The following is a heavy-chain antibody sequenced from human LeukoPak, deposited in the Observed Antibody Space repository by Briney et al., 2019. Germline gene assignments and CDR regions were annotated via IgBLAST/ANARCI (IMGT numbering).Heavy chain of an antibody. CDR1: SGSFSGYF. J-gene: IGHJ4*02. CDR3: ARKTVSTGVDY. CDR2: INHSGNT. V-gene: IGHV4-34*01. Sequence: SSETPSLTCAVYSGSFSGYFWSWIRQPPGKGLEYIGEINHSGNTGYNPSLKSRLTISVDTSKNQFSLNLYSVTAADTAVYYCARKTVSTGVDYWGQGTLVTVSA. D-gene: IGHD5/OR15-5a*01.